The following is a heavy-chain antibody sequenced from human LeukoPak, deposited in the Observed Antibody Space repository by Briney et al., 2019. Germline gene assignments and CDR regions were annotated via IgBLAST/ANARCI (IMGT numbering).Heavy chain of an antibody. V-gene: IGHV1-8*01. D-gene: IGHD3-22*01. Sequence: ASVKVSCKTSGYTFINYDINWLRQAAGQGLEWMGWMNPKSGNTGYAPKFQGRVTMTEDTSTDTAYMELSSLRSEDTAVYYCATPKDYYDSSGYYYYWGQGTLVTVSS. CDR1: GYTFINYD. CDR2: MNPKSGNT. J-gene: IGHJ4*02. CDR3: ATPKDYYDSSGYYYY.